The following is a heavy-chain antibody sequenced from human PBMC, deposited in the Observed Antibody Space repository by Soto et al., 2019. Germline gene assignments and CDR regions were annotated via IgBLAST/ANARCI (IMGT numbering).Heavy chain of an antibody. Sequence: QVQLQESGPGLVRPSQTLSLTCTVSAGSISTLNYYWSWIRQHPEKGLEWIGYIADSGSTFYHSSLKSRVTLSLDPSKKQFSLTLTSVTAADTAVYYCARSAQWDGFDPWGQGTMVTVSS. CDR1: AGSISTLNYY. V-gene: IGHV4-31*03. D-gene: IGHD2-8*01. CDR2: IADSGST. J-gene: IGHJ3*01. CDR3: ARSAQWDGFDP.